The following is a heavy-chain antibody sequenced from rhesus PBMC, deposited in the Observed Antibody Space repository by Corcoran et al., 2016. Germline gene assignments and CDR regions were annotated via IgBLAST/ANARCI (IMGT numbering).Heavy chain of an antibody. D-gene: IGHD4-23*01. J-gene: IGHJ4*01. Sequence: QVQLQESGPGLVKPSETLSLTCAVSGGSISGYYYWSWIRQPPGKGLEWIGISYGRGGSNYLNPSLTSRVTLSVDTSKNQFSLKRSSVTAADTAVYYCASVNTVTDGDYWGQGVLVTVSS. CDR1: GGSISGYYY. V-gene: IGHV4S14*01. CDR2: SYGRGGSN. CDR3: ASVNTVTDGDY.